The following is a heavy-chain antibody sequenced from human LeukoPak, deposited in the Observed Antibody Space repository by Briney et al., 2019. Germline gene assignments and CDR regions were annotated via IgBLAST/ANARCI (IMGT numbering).Heavy chain of an antibody. CDR1: GGSISSGGDY. V-gene: IGHV4-61*02. D-gene: IGHD2-21*02. Sequence: PSQTLSLTCTVSGGSISSGGDYWSWIRQPAGKGLEWIGRIYTSGSTNYNPSLKSRVTMSVDTSKNQFSLRLSSVTAADTAVYYCARTGGDCSSGLCYYAMDVWGQGTTVTVS. CDR2: IYTSGST. CDR3: ARTGGDCSSGLCYYAMDV. J-gene: IGHJ6*02.